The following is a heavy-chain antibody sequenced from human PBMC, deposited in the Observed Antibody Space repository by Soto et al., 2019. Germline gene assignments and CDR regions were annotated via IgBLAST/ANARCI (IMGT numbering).Heavy chain of an antibody. V-gene: IGHV3-30*03. Sequence: HPGGSLRLSCAASGFTFKNYAMHWVRQAPGKGLDWVAVTSADETNKFYEDSVKGRFTVSRDNSKNTVYLQMSSLRAEDSAVYYCAFQWLEHSMGYYFGYWGQGLLVTVSS. CDR3: AFQWLEHSMGYYFGY. D-gene: IGHD6-19*01. CDR2: TSADETNK. CDR1: GFTFKNYA. J-gene: IGHJ4*02.